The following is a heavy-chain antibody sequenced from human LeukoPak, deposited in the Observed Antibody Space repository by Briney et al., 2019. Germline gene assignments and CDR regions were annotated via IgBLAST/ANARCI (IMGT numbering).Heavy chain of an antibody. CDR1: GFTVSSSY. CDR3: ARGSGIVAGTGALDY. D-gene: IGHD6-13*01. J-gene: IGHJ4*02. CDR2: LYRDGST. V-gene: IGHV3-53*01. Sequence: PGGSLRLSCAASGFTVSSSYMSWVRQAPGKGLEWVSVLYRDGSTYYRDSVKGRFTISRDISTNTLYLQMNSLRAEDTAVYYCARGSGIVAGTGALDYWGQGTLVTVSS.